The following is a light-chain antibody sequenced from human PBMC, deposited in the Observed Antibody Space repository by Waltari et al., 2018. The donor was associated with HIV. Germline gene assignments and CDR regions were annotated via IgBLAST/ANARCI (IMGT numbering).Light chain of an antibody. CDR3: AAWDDSLNGWV. Sequence: QSVLTQPPYASGTPGQRVTISCSGSSSNIGSNTVNWYQQLPGTAPKLLIYSNNQLPSGVPDRFSGSKSGTSASLAISGLQSEDEADYYCAAWDDSLNGWVFGGGTKLTVL. V-gene: IGLV1-44*01. CDR2: SNN. J-gene: IGLJ3*02. CDR1: SSNIGSNT.